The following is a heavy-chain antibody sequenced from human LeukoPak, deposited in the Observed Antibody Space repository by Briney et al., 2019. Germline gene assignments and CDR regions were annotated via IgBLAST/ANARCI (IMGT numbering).Heavy chain of an antibody. CDR3: ARNKWELPSVGMDV. D-gene: IGHD1-26*01. Sequence: ASVKVSCKASGYTFTGYYMHWVRQAPGQGLEWMGWINPNSGGTNYAQKFQGRVTMTRDTSISTAYMELSRLRSDDTAVYYCARNKWELPSVGMDVWGQGTTVTVSS. V-gene: IGHV1-2*02. CDR2: INPNSGGT. J-gene: IGHJ6*02. CDR1: GYTFTGYY.